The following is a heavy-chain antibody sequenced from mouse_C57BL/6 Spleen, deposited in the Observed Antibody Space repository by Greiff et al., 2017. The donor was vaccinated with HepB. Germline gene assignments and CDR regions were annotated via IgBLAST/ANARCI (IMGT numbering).Heavy chain of an antibody. J-gene: IGHJ2*01. CDR3: ARGGRYGSLDY. V-gene: IGHV5-6*01. CDR1: GFTFSSYG. CDR2: ISSGGSYT. D-gene: IGHD1-1*01. Sequence: EVQGVESGGDLVKPGGSLKLSCAASGFTFSSYGMSWVRQTPDKRLEWVATISSGGSYTYYPDSVKGRFTISRDNAKNTLYLQMSSLKSEDTAMYYCARGGRYGSLDYWGQGTTLTVSS.